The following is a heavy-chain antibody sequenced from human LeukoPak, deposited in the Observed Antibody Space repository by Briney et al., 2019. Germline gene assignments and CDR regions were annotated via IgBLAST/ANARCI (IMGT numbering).Heavy chain of an antibody. CDR3: TRDPDG. CDR1: GFSVSDFY. V-gene: IGHV3-66*01. Sequence: PGGSLRLSCAASGFSVSDFYMSWVRLAPGKGLEWVSVIYSGGDTFHAESVKGRFTLSRDNSKNILYLQMNSLRAEDTAVYHCTRDPDGWGQGTLVTVSS. CDR2: IYSGGDT. J-gene: IGHJ4*02.